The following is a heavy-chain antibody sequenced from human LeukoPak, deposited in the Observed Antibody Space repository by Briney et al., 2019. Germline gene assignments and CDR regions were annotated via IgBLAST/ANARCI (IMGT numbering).Heavy chain of an antibody. V-gene: IGHV3-9*03. CDR1: GFTFSDYY. CDR2: ISWNSGSI. D-gene: IGHD5-18*01. J-gene: IGHJ3*02. Sequence: GGSLRLSCAASGFTFSDYYMSWIRQAPGKGLEWVSGISWNSGSIGYADSVKGRFTISRDNAKNSLYLQMNSLRAEDMALYYCAKDKYSYGDNDAFDIWGQGTMVTVSS. CDR3: AKDKYSYGDNDAFDI.